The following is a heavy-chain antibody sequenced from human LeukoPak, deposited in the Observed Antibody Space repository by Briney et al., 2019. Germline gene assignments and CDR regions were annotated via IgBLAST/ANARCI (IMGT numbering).Heavy chain of an antibody. J-gene: IGHJ4*02. Sequence: GASVKVSCKASGFTFTGYYMHWVRQAPGQGLGWMGWINPNSGGTNYAQKFQGRVTMTRDTSISTAYMELSRLRSDDTAVYYCAGGGYSYGYDFDYWGQGTLVTVSS. CDR3: AGGGYSYGYDFDY. V-gene: IGHV1-2*02. D-gene: IGHD5-18*01. CDR1: GFTFTGYY. CDR2: INPNSGGT.